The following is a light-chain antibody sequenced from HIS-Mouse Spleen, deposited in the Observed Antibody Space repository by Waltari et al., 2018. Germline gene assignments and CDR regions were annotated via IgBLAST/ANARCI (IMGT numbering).Light chain of an antibody. CDR1: NLGEKY. CDR3: QAWDSSTFV. CDR2: QDS. J-gene: IGLJ1*01. Sequence: SYELTQPPSVSVSPGQTASITRSGDNLGEKYACWYQQKPGQSPVLVLYQDSKRPSGIPERFSGSNSGNTATLTISGTQAMDEADYYCQAWDSSTFVFGTGTKVTVL. V-gene: IGLV3-1*01.